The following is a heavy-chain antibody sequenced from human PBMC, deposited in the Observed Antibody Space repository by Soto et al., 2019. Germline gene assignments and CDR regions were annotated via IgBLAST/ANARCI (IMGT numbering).Heavy chain of an antibody. CDR3: AREGNYYDSSGYYPFDY. V-gene: IGHV1-69*01. Sequence: QVQLVQSGAEVKKPGSSVKVSCKASGGTFSSYAISWVRQAPGQGLEWMGGIIPIFGTANYAQKFQGRVTITADESTSTAYMELSSLRSEDTAVYYCAREGNYYDSSGYYPFDYGGQGTLVTVSS. CDR1: GGTFSSYA. J-gene: IGHJ4*02. D-gene: IGHD3-22*01. CDR2: IIPIFGTA.